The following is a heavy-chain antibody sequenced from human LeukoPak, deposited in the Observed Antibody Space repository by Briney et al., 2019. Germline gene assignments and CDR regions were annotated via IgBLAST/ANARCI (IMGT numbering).Heavy chain of an antibody. Sequence: GGSLRLSCAASGFHVSSNYMTWIREAPGKGLEWVSLIYGADAAYYAESVRGRFMISRDNLKNTLFLQMNSLRVEDAAVYYCVTSTGQQFIPYDYWGQGTHVTVSS. CDR2: IYGADAA. CDR3: VTSTGQQFIPYDY. D-gene: IGHD6-13*01. V-gene: IGHV3-66*02. J-gene: IGHJ4*02. CDR1: GFHVSSNY.